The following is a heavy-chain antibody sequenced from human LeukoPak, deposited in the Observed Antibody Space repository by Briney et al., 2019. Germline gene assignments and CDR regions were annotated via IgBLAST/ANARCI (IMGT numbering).Heavy chain of an antibody. CDR2: THLTAQT. D-gene: IGHD2-15*01. J-gene: IGHJ4*02. Sequence: SETLSLTCTVSGGSISDHYWSWIRQTPGKGLERIAHTHLTAQTNYNPSVKGRVIISLDTSKSQISLKLSSVTAADTATYYCARHRSGGTYPLDYWGQGTLVTVSS. CDR1: GGSISDHY. V-gene: IGHV4-59*08. CDR3: ARHRSGGTYPLDY.